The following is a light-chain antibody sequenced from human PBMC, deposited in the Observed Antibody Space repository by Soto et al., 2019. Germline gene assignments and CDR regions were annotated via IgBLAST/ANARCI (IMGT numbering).Light chain of an antibody. J-gene: IGLJ1*01. V-gene: IGLV2-14*01. CDR1: NSDVGGYNF. Sequence: QSALTQPAFVSGSPGQSITISCTGTNSDVGGYNFVSWYQQHPGKVPKLMIYDVTSRPSGVSNRFSGSKSGNTASLTISGLQAEDEADYYCSSYPSSSTLVFGTGTKLTVL. CDR2: DVT. CDR3: SSYPSSSTLV.